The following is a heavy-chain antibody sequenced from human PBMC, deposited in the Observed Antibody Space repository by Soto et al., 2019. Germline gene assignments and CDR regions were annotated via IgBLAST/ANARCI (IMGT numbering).Heavy chain of an antibody. V-gene: IGHV3-23*01. Sequence: LRLSCAASGFTFSSYAMSWVRQAPGKGLEWVSAISGSGGSTYYADSVKGRFTISRDNSKNTLYLQMNSLRAEDTAVYYCAKVRRSYSSSSNYYYYGMDVWGQGTTVTVSS. CDR2: ISGSGGST. CDR3: AKVRRSYSSSSNYYYYGMDV. CDR1: GFTFSSYA. D-gene: IGHD6-6*01. J-gene: IGHJ6*02.